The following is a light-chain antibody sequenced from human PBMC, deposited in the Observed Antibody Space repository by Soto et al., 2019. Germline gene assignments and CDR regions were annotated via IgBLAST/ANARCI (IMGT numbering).Light chain of an antibody. CDR3: QQYNNWPLWT. Sequence: EIVLTQSPATLSLSPGDRATLSCRASQSVSNNLAWYQQRPGQPPRLLIYGASTRDTGVPTRFSGSGSGTEFTLTITSLQSEDFAVYYCQQYNNWPLWTFGQGTKVDIK. J-gene: IGKJ1*01. CDR1: QSVSNN. CDR2: GAS. V-gene: IGKV3D-15*01.